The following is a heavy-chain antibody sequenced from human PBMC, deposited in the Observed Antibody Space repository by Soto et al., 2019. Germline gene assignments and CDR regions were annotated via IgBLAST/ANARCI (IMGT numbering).Heavy chain of an antibody. J-gene: IGHJ4*02. CDR2: IYYSGST. Sequence: SETLSLTCIVSGGSISSGNYYWGWIRQPPGKELEWIGTIYYSGSTNYNPSLKSRVTISVDTSKNQFSLKLSSVTAADTAVYYCAREAYRDPALWLRSYFDYWGQGTLVTVSS. CDR1: GGSISSGNYY. D-gene: IGHD3-16*01. V-gene: IGHV4-39*07. CDR3: AREAYRDPALWLRSYFDY.